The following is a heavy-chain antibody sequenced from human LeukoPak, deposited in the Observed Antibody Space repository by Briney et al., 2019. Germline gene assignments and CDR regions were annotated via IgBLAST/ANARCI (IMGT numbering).Heavy chain of an antibody. V-gene: IGHV3-53*01. D-gene: IGHD5-18*01. CDR2: IYSGGST. CDR3: ARGSDNYGPFDN. Sequence: GGSLRLSCAASGFSVSSNYMRWVRQAPGKGLEWVAVIYSGGSTYYADSVEGRLTISRDNSKNTLHLQMNSLRAEDTAVYYCARGSDNYGPFDNWGQGTLVTVSS. CDR1: GFSVSSNY. J-gene: IGHJ4*02.